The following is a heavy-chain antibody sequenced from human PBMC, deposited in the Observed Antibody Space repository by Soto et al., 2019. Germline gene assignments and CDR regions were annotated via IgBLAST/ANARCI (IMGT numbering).Heavy chain of an antibody. D-gene: IGHD4-17*01. CDR1: GGSFRSHA. CDR3: SVVEDDDYRHPRDDAVDI. Sequence: QIQLVQSGAEVKKPGSSVRVSCKASGGSFRSHAVTWVRQAPGQGLEWMGRIIPILDETKYAQKFQDRVTITADKSTSTVYMDLSSLTSEDTAMYFCSVVEDDDYRHPRDDAVDIWGQGTKVTVSS. V-gene: IGHV1-69*02. J-gene: IGHJ3*02. CDR2: IIPILDET.